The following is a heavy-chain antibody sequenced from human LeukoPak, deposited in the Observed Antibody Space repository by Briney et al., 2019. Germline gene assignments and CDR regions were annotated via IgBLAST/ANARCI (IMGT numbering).Heavy chain of an antibody. D-gene: IGHD3-10*01. J-gene: IGHJ4*02. CDR3: ARGWNYGSGSYSFDY. V-gene: IGHV3-21*01. CDR2: ISSSSSYI. Sequence: GGSLRLSCAASGFTFSSYSMNWFRQAPGKGLEWVSSISSSSSYIYYADSVKGRFTISRDNAKNSLYLQMNSLRAEDTAVYYCARGWNYGSGSYSFDYWGQGTLVTVSS. CDR1: GFTFSSYS.